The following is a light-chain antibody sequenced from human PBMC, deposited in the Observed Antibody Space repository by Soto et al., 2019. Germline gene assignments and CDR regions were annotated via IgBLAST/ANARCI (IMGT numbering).Light chain of an antibody. CDR2: LEGSGSY. V-gene: IGLV4-60*02. Sequence: QLVLTQSSSASASLGSSVQLTCTLSSGQSSYIIAWHQQQPGKAPRYLMKLEGSGSYNKGSGVPDRFSGSSSGADRYLTISNLQFEDEADYYCETWDSNNYVFGTGTKVTVL. CDR1: SGQSSYI. CDR3: ETWDSNNYV. J-gene: IGLJ1*01.